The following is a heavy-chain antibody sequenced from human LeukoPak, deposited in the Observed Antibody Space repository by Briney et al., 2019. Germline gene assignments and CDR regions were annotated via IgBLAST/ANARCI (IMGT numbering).Heavy chain of an antibody. CDR1: GFIFSSYW. CDR3: ARPRPYDTRYYAYYGMDV. V-gene: IGHV3-7*01. D-gene: IGHD3-9*01. J-gene: IGHJ6*02. CDR2: IKQDGSEK. Sequence: PGGSLRLSCAASGFIFSSYWMTWVRQAPGKGLEWVANIKQDGSEKYYVDSVKGRFTIPRDNAKNSLYLQMNSLRAEDTAVYYCARPRPYDTRYYAYYGMDVWGQGTTVTVSS.